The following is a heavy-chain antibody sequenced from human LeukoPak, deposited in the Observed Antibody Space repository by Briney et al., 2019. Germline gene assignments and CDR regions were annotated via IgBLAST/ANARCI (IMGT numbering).Heavy chain of an antibody. V-gene: IGHV4-59*08. Sequence: SETLSLTCTVSGGSISSYYWSWIRQPPGEGLEWIGYIYYSGGPNYNPSFKSRGTISVDTYKNPFSLKLSSVTAAATAVYYCARRTYYDFWSGKPQTNYYYYMDVWGKGTTVTVSS. CDR2: IYYSGGP. CDR1: GGSISSYY. D-gene: IGHD3-3*01. J-gene: IGHJ6*03. CDR3: ARRTYYDFWSGKPQTNYYYYMDV.